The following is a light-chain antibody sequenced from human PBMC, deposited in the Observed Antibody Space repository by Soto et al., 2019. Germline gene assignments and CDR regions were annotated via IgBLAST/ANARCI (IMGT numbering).Light chain of an antibody. V-gene: IGKV1-5*01. J-gene: IGKJ4*01. CDR3: QQYNHYSGLT. CDR1: QSISSW. CDR2: DAY. Sequence: IQMTQSPSTLSASVGDRVTITCRASQSISSWLAWYQQKPGKAPKLLIYDAYSLESGVPSRFSGSGSGAEFTLTISSLQPDDFATYYCQQYNHYSGLTFGGGTKV.